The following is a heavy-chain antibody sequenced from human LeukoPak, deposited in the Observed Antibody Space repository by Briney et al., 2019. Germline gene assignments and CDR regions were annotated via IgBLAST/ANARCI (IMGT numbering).Heavy chain of an antibody. J-gene: IGHJ3*02. D-gene: IGHD1-26*01. CDR2: ISSSGSTI. CDR3: ARDRVGAALADAFDI. CDR1: GFTFSDYY. V-gene: IGHV3-11*04. Sequence: PGGSLRLSRAASGFTFSDYYMSWIRQAPGKGLEWVSYISSSGSTIYYADSVKGRFTISRDISKNTLFLQMNSLRAEDTAVYYCARDRVGAALADAFDIWGQGTMVTVSS.